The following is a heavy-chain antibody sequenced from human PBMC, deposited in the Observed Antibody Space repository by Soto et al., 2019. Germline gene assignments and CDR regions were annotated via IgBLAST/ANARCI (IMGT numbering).Heavy chain of an antibody. V-gene: IGHV4-34*01. CDR2: INHSGST. J-gene: IGHJ5*02. CDR1: GGSFSGYY. CDR3: ARVPIPGYCSGGSCYSRVPWFDP. Sequence: SETLSLTCAVYGGSFSGYYWSWIRQPPGKGLEWIGEINHSGSTNYNPSLKSRVTISVDTSKNQFSLKLSSVTAADTAGYYCARVPIPGYCSGGSCYSRVPWFDPWGQGTLVTVSS. D-gene: IGHD2-15*01.